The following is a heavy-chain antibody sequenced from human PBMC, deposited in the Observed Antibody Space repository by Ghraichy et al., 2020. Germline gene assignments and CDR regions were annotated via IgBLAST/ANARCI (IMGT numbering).Heavy chain of an antibody. CDR2: ISHSGST. CDR3: ARAFRGGSRSGVAGIQRGAGWFDP. V-gene: IGHV4-34*01. J-gene: IGHJ5*02. D-gene: IGHD6-19*01. Sequence: SETLSLTCAVYGRSFSGYYWNWIRQPPGQGLEWIGEISHSGSTIYNPSLESRVTISVDTSKNQFSLKLSSVTAADTAVYYCARAFRGGSRSGVAGIQRGAGWFDPWGQGTLVTVSS. CDR1: GRSFSGYY.